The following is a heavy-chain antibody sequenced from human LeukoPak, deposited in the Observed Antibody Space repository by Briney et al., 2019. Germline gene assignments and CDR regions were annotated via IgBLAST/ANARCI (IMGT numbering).Heavy chain of an antibody. CDR3: ARSNVLMVYAKGGYYFDY. V-gene: IGHV3-30*04. CDR1: GFTFSSYA. Sequence: GGSLRLSCAASGFTFSSYAMHWVRQAPGKGLGWVAVISYDGSNKYYADSVKGRFTISRDNSKNTLYLQMNSLRAEDTAVYYCARSNVLMVYAKGGYYFDYWGQGTLVTVSS. J-gene: IGHJ4*02. CDR2: ISYDGSNK. D-gene: IGHD2-8*01.